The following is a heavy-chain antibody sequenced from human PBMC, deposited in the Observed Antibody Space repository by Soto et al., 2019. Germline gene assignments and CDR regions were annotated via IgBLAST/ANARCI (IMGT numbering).Heavy chain of an antibody. D-gene: IGHD3-10*01. V-gene: IGHV4-4*02. Sequence: SETLSLTGAGSGASVSSSNFWVLIRQPPGKGLLWIGEISDRGTTNYNPSLKSRVPISVDKSKNEVYLKVTSVTAADTAVYYCASVFSGNKEWFDPWGKGILVTVSS. CDR3: ASVFSGNKEWFDP. CDR1: GASVSSSNF. J-gene: IGHJ5*02. CDR2: ISDRGTT.